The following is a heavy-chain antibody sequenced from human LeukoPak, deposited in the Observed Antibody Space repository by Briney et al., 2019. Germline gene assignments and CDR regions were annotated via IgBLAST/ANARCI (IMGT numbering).Heavy chain of an antibody. Sequence: GGSLRLSCAAAGFTFSRYWMSWVRQAPGKGPEWVANIKQDGSEKYYVDSVKGRFTISRDNAKNSLYLQMNSLRAEDTAVYYCAKDGSGSYLTKNWGQGTLVTVSS. V-gene: IGHV3-7*01. J-gene: IGHJ4*02. D-gene: IGHD3-10*01. CDR1: GFTFSRYW. CDR3: AKDGSGSYLTKN. CDR2: IKQDGSEK.